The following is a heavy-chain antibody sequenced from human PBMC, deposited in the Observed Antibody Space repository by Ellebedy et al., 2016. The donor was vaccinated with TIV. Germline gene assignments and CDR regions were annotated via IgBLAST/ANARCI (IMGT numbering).Heavy chain of an antibody. CDR2: IDWDDDK. J-gene: IGHJ3*02. CDR3: AHRIGGHDI. CDR1: GFSLSTGGMC. V-gene: IGHV2-70*12. Sequence: SGPTLVKPTQTLTLTCTFSGFSLSTGGMCVNWIRQPPGKALEWLARIDWDDDKYYSTSLKTRLTISKDTSKNQVVPTMTNMDPVDTATYYCAHRIGGHDIWGQGTMVTVSS.